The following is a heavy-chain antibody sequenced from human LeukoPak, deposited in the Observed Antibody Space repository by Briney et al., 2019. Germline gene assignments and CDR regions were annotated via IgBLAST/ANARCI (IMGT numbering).Heavy chain of an antibody. D-gene: IGHD3-22*01. CDR1: GGTFSSYA. V-gene: IGHV1-69*04. J-gene: IGHJ5*02. Sequence: ASVKVSCKASGGTFSSYAISWVRQAPGQGLEWMGRIIPILGIANYAQKFQGRVTITADKSTSTAYMELSSLRSEDTAVYYCARVWRIDSSGYSNWFDPWGQGTLVTVSS. CDR2: IIPILGIA. CDR3: ARVWRIDSSGYSNWFDP.